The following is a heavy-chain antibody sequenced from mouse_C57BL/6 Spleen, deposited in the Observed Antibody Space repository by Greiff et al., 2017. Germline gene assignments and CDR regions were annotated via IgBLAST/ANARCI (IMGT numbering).Heavy chain of an antibody. J-gene: IGHJ1*03. Sequence: FQLQQPGAELVRPGTSVKLSCKASGYTFTSYWMHWVKQRPGQGLEWIGVIDPSDSYTNYNQKFKGKATLTVDTSSSTAYMQLSSLTSEDSAVYYCARDLTGDWYFDVWGTGTTVTVSS. V-gene: IGHV1-59*01. CDR2: IDPSDSYT. CDR3: ARDLTGDWYFDV. D-gene: IGHD4-1*01. CDR1: GYTFTSYW.